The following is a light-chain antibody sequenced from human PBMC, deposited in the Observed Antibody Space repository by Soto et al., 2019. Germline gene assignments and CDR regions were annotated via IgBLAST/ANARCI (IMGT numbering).Light chain of an antibody. CDR2: DAY. V-gene: IGKV3-11*01. CDR1: EIFRGL. Sequence: EVVLTQSPGTLSLSAGERATLSCRASEIFRGLLAWYQHTPGQAPRLLIYDAYNRATGIPPRFSGSGSGTDFTLTISSLEPEDSAVYYCQQRHMWPITFGQGTRLENK. J-gene: IGKJ5*01. CDR3: QQRHMWPIT.